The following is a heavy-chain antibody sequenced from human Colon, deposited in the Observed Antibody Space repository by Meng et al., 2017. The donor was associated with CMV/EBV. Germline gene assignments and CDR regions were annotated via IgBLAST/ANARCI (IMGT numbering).Heavy chain of an antibody. CDR1: GFTFSRHW. J-gene: IGHJ4*02. D-gene: IGHD1-26*01. CDR3: TTDRVGAMFYTNSFDY. Sequence: GGSLRLSCVASGFTFSRHWMHWVRQVPGKGPEWVSHINGDGTTTSHADSVKGRFTISSDNAKNTLFLQMNRLGADDTGVYFCTTDRVGAMFYTNSFDYWGQGTLVTVSS. V-gene: IGHV3-74*01. CDR2: INGDGTTT.